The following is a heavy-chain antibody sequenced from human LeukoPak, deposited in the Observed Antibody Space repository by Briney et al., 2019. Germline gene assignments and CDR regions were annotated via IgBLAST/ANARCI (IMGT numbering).Heavy chain of an antibody. Sequence: SETLSLTCTVSGGSISSCYWSWIRQPPGKGLEWIGYIYYSGSTNYNPSLKSRVTISVDTSKNQFSLKLSSVTAADTAVYYCARHSRDGFIEPYFDYWGQGTLVTVSS. J-gene: IGHJ4*02. D-gene: IGHD5-24*01. CDR2: IYYSGST. CDR3: ARHSRDGFIEPYFDY. CDR1: GGSISSCY. V-gene: IGHV4-59*08.